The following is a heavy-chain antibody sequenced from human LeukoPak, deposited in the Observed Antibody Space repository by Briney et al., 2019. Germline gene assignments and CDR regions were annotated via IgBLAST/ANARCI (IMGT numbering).Heavy chain of an antibody. CDR2: ISTSSNTI. J-gene: IGHJ3*02. V-gene: IGHV3-48*01. CDR1: GFTFSSYS. D-gene: IGHD2-21*01. CDR3: ARESLGGGDDAFDI. Sequence: PGGSLRLSCAASGFTFSSYSMNWVRQAPGKGLEWVSYISTSSNTIHYADSVKGRFTISRDNAKNSLYLQMNSLRAKDTAVYYCARESLGGGDDAFDIWGQGTMVTVSS.